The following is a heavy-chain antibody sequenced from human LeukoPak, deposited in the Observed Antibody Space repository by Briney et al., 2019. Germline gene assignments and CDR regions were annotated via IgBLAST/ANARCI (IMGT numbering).Heavy chain of an antibody. CDR1: GGFISTYY. J-gene: IGHJ4*02. Sequence: SETLSLTRTVSGGFISTYYWSWIRQPPGKGLEWIGYMFYSGTTNYNPSLKSRLTISVDTSKNQFSLKLTSVTAADTAVYYCARGPGATVVVTAEFDYWGQGTLVTVSS. D-gene: IGHD2-21*02. CDR3: ARGPGATVVVTAEFDY. CDR2: MFYSGTT. V-gene: IGHV4-59*01.